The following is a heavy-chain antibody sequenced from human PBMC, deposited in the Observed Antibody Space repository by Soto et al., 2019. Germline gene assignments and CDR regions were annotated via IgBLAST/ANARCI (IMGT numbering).Heavy chain of an antibody. V-gene: IGHV4-34*01. Sequence: SETLSLTCAVYGGSFSGYYWSWIRQPPGKGLEWIGEINHSGSTNYNPSLKSRVTISVDTSKNQFSLKLSSVTAADTAVYYCARGPVGDGHYWGQGTLVTVSS. CDR2: INHSGST. J-gene: IGHJ4*02. CDR1: GGSFSGYY. D-gene: IGHD1-26*01. CDR3: ARGPVGDGHY.